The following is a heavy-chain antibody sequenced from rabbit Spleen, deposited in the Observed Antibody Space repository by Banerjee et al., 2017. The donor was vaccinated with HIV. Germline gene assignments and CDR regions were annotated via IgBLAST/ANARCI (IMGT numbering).Heavy chain of an antibody. CDR1: GFDFSTNA. CDR2: IDNGDDSS. J-gene: IGHJ4*01. D-gene: IGHD5-1*01. Sequence: QEQLVESGGGLVQPEGSLTLTCKASGFDFSTNAMCWVRQAPGKGPEWIACIDNGDDSSYYASWAKGRFTISRTSSTTVTLRMTSLTAADTATYFCARDLVGVIGWNFYLWGPGTLVTVS. V-gene: IGHV1S47*01. CDR3: ARDLVGVIGWNFYL.